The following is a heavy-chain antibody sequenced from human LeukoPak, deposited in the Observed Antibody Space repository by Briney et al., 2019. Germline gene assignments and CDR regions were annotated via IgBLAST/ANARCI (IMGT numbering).Heavy chain of an antibody. CDR3: ARAPVVRGVFGWFDF. D-gene: IGHD3-10*01. CDR1: GGSMSGHF. V-gene: IGHV4-59*11. Sequence: SETLSLTCNVSGGSMSGHFWIWFRQPPGKGLEWIGHRDDSGRSNYNPSLRSRVTISIDTSKNRFSLKLNSVTAADTADYYCARAPVVRGVFGWFDFWGQGVLVTVSS. J-gene: IGHJ5*01. CDR2: RDDSGRS.